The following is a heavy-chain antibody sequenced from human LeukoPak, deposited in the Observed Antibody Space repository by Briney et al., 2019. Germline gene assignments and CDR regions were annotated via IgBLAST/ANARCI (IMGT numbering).Heavy chain of an antibody. Sequence: PSETLSLTCTVSGGSISSSSYYWGWIRQPPGKGLEWIGSIYYSGSTYYNPSLKSRVTTSVDTSKNQFSLKLSSVTAADTAVYYCARQEGGYVWGSYRWYYFDYWGQGTLVTVSS. CDR1: GGSISSSSYY. D-gene: IGHD3-16*02. J-gene: IGHJ4*02. CDR3: ARQEGGYVWGSYRWYYFDY. CDR2: IYYSGST. V-gene: IGHV4-39*01.